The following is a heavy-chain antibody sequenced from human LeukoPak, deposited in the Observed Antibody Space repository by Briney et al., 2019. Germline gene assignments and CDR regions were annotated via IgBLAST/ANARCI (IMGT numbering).Heavy chain of an antibody. Sequence: GGSLRLXCAASGFTFTNHAMQWVRQAPGKELEYVSAISGNGGSTYYANSVKGRFTISRDNSKNTVYLQMGSLRPEDMAVYYCARAGVVRYVAWLINYYMDVWGKGTTVTVSS. V-gene: IGHV3-64*01. CDR3: ARAGVVRYVAWLINYYMDV. CDR1: GFTFTNHA. J-gene: IGHJ6*03. D-gene: IGHD3-9*01. CDR2: ISGNGGST.